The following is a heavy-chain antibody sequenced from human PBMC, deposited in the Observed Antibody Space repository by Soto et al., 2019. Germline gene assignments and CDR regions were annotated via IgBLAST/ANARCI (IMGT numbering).Heavy chain of an antibody. V-gene: IGHV1-3*01. J-gene: IGHJ4*02. Sequence: ASVKVSCKASGYTFTSYVMRWVRQAPGQRPEWMGWINVGNENTKYSQKFQGRVTITRDTSASTAYMELGNLRSEDTAVYYCARARSSGFFYVSFDYWGQGTLVTVSS. D-gene: IGHD6-19*01. CDR3: ARARSSGFFYVSFDY. CDR1: GYTFTSYV. CDR2: INVGNENT.